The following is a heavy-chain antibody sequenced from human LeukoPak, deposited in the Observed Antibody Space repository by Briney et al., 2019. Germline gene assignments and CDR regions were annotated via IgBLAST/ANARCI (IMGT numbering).Heavy chain of an antibody. CDR1: GYTFTGYY. J-gene: IGHJ4*02. D-gene: IGHD6-19*01. CDR3: ARPRGSSGWLDY. V-gene: IGHV1-2*02. CDR2: INPNSGGT. Sequence: ASVKVSCKASGYTFTGYYMHWVRQAPGQGLEWMGWINPNSGGTNYAQKFQGRVTMTRDTSINTAYMELSRLRSDDTAVYYCARPRGSSGWLDYWGQGTPVTVSS.